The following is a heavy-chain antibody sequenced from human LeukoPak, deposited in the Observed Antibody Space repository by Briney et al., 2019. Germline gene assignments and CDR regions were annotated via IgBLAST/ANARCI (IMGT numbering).Heavy chain of an antibody. CDR1: GDSVSSNRGA. CDR2: TYYRSKWYN. CDR3: ARDWGGYSGSGSYFWLDP. D-gene: IGHD3-10*01. J-gene: IGHJ5*02. Sequence: SQTLSLTCAISGDSVSSNRGAWNWIRQSPSRGLEWLGRTYYRSKWYNDYAVSVKSRITINPDTSKNQFSLQLNSVTPEDTAVYYCARDWGGYSGSGSYFWLDPWGQGTLVTVSS. V-gene: IGHV6-1*01.